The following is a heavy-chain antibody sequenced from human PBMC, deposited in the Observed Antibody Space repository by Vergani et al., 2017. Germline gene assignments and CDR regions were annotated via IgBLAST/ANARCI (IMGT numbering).Heavy chain of an antibody. CDR1: GFTFSDHY. J-gene: IGHJ3*02. V-gene: IGHV3-72*01. Sequence: EVQLVESGGGLVQPGGSLRLSCAASGFTFSDHYMDWVRQAPGKGLEWVGRTRNKANSYTTEYAASVKGRFTMSRDDSKNSLYLQMNSLKIEDTAVYYCARLGYCSSTTCRQAFDIWGQGTMVTVSS. D-gene: IGHD2-2*01. CDR2: TRNKANSYTT. CDR3: ARLGYCSSTTCRQAFDI.